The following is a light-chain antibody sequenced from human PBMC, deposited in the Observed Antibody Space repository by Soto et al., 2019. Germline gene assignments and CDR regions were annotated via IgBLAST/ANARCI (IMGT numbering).Light chain of an antibody. V-gene: IGKV3-20*01. CDR2: GAS. CDR3: QQYGSVPLT. J-gene: IGKJ4*01. CDR1: QSVSTSY. Sequence: EIVLTQSPGTLSLSPGERATLSCRASQSVSTSYLAWYQQKPGQAPRLLIYGASSRATGIPDRFSGSGSGGDFTLTISRLEPEDCAVYYCQQYGSVPLTFGGGIKVEIK.